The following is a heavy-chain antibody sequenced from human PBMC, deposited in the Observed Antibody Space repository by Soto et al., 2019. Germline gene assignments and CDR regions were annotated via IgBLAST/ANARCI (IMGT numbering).Heavy chain of an antibody. V-gene: IGHV3-66*04. Sequence: GLSLRLSCEPSGFTVSSNYIICVLPKPGKGLEWVSVIYSGGSTYYADSVKGRFTISRDNSKNTLYIQMNSLRAEDTAVYYCATPGIARARDAFDIWGQGTMVTVSS. J-gene: IGHJ3*02. CDR2: IYSGGST. CDR1: GFTVSSNY. D-gene: IGHD6-13*01. CDR3: ATPGIARARDAFDI.